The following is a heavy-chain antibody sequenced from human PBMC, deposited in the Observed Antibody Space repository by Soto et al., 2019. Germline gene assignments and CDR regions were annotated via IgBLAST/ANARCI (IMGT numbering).Heavy chain of an antibody. CDR1: GYTFTSYI. CDR2: VSAYNGNT. Sequence: QVQLVQSGAEVKKPGAPVKVSCKASGYTFTSYIINWIRQAPGQGLEWMGWVSAYNGNTNYAQKLQGRVTMTTDTSTSTAYMELRSLRSDDTAVYYCARARDCSRTSCYINYWGQGTLVTVSS. V-gene: IGHV1-18*01. D-gene: IGHD2-2*02. CDR3: ARARDCSRTSCYINY. J-gene: IGHJ4*02.